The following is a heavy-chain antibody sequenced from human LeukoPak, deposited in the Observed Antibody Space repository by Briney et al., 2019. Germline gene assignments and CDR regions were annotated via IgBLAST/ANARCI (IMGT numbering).Heavy chain of an antibody. CDR1: GFTFSNYY. J-gene: IGHJ4*02. D-gene: IGHD4-17*01. V-gene: IGHV3-74*01. CDR2: ISDGSTT. CDR3: ARGNDYGDYLDS. Sequence: GGSLRLSCAASGFTFSNYYMHWVRQAPGKGLVWVSRISDGSTTSYADAVKGRFTISRDNARNTLYLQMNSLRAEDTAVYYCARGNDYGDYLDSWGQGTLVTVSS.